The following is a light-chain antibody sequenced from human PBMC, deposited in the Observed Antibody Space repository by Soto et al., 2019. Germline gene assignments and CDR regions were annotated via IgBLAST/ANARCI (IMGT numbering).Light chain of an antibody. J-gene: IGKJ4*01. CDR3: QQRDSWPPLS. Sequence: EIVLTQSPATLSLAPGERATVSCRASQTISTFLAWYQQKPGQAPRLLIYDASNRATGVPARFSGSGSETHFTLSIDSLEPEDSGVYYCQQRDSWPPLSFGGGTRVEIK. V-gene: IGKV3-11*01. CDR2: DAS. CDR1: QTISTF.